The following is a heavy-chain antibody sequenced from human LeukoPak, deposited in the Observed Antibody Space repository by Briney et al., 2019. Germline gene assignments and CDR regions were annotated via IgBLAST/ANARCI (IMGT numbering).Heavy chain of an antibody. V-gene: IGHV1-8*01. CDR2: MNPNSGNT. D-gene: IGHD6-13*01. CDR1: GYTFTSYD. CDR3: ARDRRGKTAGILNWFDP. Sequence: GASVKVSCKASGYTFTSYDINWVRQATGQGLEWMGWMNPNSGNTGYAQRFQGRVTKTRNTSISTAYMELSSLRSEDTAVYYCARDRRGKTAGILNWFDPWGQGTLVTVSS. J-gene: IGHJ5*02.